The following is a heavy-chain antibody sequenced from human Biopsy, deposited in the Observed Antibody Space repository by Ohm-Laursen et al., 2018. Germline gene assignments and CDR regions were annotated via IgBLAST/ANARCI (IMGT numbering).Heavy chain of an antibody. Sequence: SQTLSLTCAISGDSVPSNSAAWNWIRQSPSRGLEWLGRTYYRSKWYNDYAVSVKSRMTINADTFKNQFSLQLNSVTPEDTAVYYCARETPTGIPFNWFDPWGQGTLVTVSS. CDR2: TYYRSKWYN. D-gene: IGHD1-1*01. CDR1: GDSVPSNSAA. V-gene: IGHV6-1*01. J-gene: IGHJ5*02. CDR3: ARETPTGIPFNWFDP.